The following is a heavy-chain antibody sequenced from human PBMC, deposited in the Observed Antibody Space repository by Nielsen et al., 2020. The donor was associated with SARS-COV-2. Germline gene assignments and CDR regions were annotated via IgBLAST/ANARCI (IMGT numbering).Heavy chain of an antibody. CDR3: ARGPSSSWYVYYYYGMDV. Sequence: GESLKISCVASGFTFSSLWMHWVRQVPGKGLVWVSRIDSDGRNKVYADSVKGRFTISRDNTKNTLYLQMNSLRAEDTAVYYCARGPSSSWYVYYYYGMDVWGQGTTVTVSS. CDR2: IDSDGRNK. V-gene: IGHV3-74*01. J-gene: IGHJ6*02. D-gene: IGHD6-13*01. CDR1: GFTFSSLW.